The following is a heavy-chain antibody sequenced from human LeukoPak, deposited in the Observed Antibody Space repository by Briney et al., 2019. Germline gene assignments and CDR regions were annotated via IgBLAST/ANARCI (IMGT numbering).Heavy chain of an antibody. CDR3: ARLYGGDSPFDY. CDR1: GVTFSSYW. CDR2: ISNDGSST. V-gene: IGHV3-74*01. Sequence: PGGSLRLSCAASGVTFSSYWMHWVRPVSGKGLVWVSHISNDGSSTNYADSVKGRFTISRDNAKNTLYLQMSSLRAEDTAVYYCARLYGGDSPFDYWGQGTLVTVSS. D-gene: IGHD2-21*02. J-gene: IGHJ4*02.